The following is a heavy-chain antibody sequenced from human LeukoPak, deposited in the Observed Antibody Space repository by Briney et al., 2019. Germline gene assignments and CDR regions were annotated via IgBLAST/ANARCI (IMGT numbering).Heavy chain of an antibody. CDR1: GFTFSSYG. D-gene: IGHD3-3*01. CDR2: IWYDGSNK. CDR3: ARDGTLANEGFLEWLSLGCYYGMDV. Sequence: GGSLRLSCAASGFTFSSYGMHWVRQAPGKGLEWVAVIWYDGSNKYYADPVKGRFTISRDNSKNTLYLQMNSLRAEDTAVYYCARDGTLANEGFLEWLSLGCYYGMDVWGQGTTVTVSS. J-gene: IGHJ6*02. V-gene: IGHV3-33*01.